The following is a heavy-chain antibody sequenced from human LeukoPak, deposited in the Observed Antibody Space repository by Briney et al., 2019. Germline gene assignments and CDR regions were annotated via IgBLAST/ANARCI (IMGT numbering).Heavy chain of an antibody. Sequence: GGSLRLSCAASGFTFSSYAMHWVRQAPGKGLEWMAVISYDGSNKYYADSVKGRFTISRDNSKNTLYLQMNSLRAEDTAVYYCARDQGYDYYDSSGYVFWGQGTLVTVSS. CDR1: GFTFSSYA. V-gene: IGHV3-30*01. CDR2: ISYDGSNK. D-gene: IGHD3-22*01. J-gene: IGHJ4*02. CDR3: ARDQGYDYYDSSGYVF.